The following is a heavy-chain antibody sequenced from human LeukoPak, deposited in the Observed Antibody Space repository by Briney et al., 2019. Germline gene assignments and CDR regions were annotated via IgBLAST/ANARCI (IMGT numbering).Heavy chain of an antibody. CDR2: IVVGSGNT. J-gene: IGHJ3*02. V-gene: IGHV1-58*02. Sequence: ASVKVSCKASGFTFISSAMQWVRQARGQRLEWIGWIVVGSGNTNYAQKFQERVTITRDMSTNTAYMELSSLRSEDTAVYYCAAVPHYYYDSSGYYFDAFDIWGQGTMVTVSS. CDR1: GFTFISSA. CDR3: AAVPHYYYDSSGYYFDAFDI. D-gene: IGHD3-22*01.